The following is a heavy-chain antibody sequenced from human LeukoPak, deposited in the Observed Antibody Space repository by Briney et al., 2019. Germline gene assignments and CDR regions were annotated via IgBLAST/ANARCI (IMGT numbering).Heavy chain of an antibody. CDR1: GFTFSSYA. CDR2: ISGSGGST. CDR3: AKMVGGSGWYPTDAFDI. D-gene: IGHD6-19*01. V-gene: IGHV3-23*01. J-gene: IGHJ3*02. Sequence: PGGSLRLSCAAPGFTFSSYAMSWVRQAPGKGLEWVSAISGSGGSTYYADSVKGRFTISRDNSKNTLYLQMNSLRAEDTAVYYCAKMVGGSGWYPTDAFDIWGQGTMVTVSS.